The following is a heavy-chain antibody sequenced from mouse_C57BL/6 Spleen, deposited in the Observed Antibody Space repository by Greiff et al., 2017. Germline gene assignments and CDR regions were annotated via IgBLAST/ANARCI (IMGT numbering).Heavy chain of an antibody. V-gene: IGHV1-26*01. D-gene: IGHD2-5*01. CDR2: INPNNGGT. J-gene: IGHJ4*01. CDR3: ARYDYYSNYRDYAMDY. Sequence: VQLQQSGPELVKPGASVKISCKASGYTFTDYYMNWVKQSHGKSLEWIGDINPNNGGTSYNQKFKGKATLTVDKSSSTAYMELRSLTSEDSAVYYCARYDYYSNYRDYAMDYWGQGTSVTVSS. CDR1: GYTFTDYY.